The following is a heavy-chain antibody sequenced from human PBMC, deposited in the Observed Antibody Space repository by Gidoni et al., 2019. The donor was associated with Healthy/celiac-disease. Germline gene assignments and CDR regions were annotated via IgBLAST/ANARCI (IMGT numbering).Heavy chain of an antibody. V-gene: IGHV3-23*01. CDR1: GFTFSSYA. D-gene: IGHD5-12*01. CDR2: ISGSGGST. CDR3: AKGGYSGYEFDY. J-gene: IGHJ4*02. Sequence: EVQLLESGGGLVQPGGSLRLSCAASGFTFSSYAMSWVRQAPGKGLAWVSAISGSGGSTYYADSVKGRFTISRDNSKNTLYLQMNSLRAEDTAVYYCAKGGYSGYEFDYWGQGTLVTVSS.